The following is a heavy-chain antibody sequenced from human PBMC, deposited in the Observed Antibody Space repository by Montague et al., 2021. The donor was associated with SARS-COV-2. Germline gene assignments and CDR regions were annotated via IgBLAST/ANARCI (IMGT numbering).Heavy chain of an antibody. CDR2: IFYSGST. CDR1: GGPISSYS. CDR3: ARLGLGGYDILTGYYQSGMDV. V-gene: IGHV4-59*08. J-gene: IGHJ6*02. Sequence: SETLSLTCTVSGGPISSYSWGWIRQPPGKGLEWIGSIFYSGSTNYNPSLKSRVTISVDTSKKQFSLKLSSVTAADTAVYYCARLGLGGYDILTGYYQSGMDVWGQGTTVTVSS. D-gene: IGHD3-9*01.